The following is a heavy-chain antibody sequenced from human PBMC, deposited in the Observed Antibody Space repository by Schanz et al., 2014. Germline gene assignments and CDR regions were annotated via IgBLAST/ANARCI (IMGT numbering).Heavy chain of an antibody. Sequence: QVQLVQSGAEVKKPGASVKVSCKASGYTFTSYSIHWVRQAPGQGLEWMGWINVGNGNMKYSQKFQGRVTSTRDTLASTAYMEVSSLRSEDTAVYYCARSGSSNWYLFDYWGQGTLVTVSS. D-gene: IGHD6-13*01. CDR2: INVGNGNM. V-gene: IGHV1-3*01. CDR1: GYTFTSYS. CDR3: ARSGSSNWYLFDY. J-gene: IGHJ4*02.